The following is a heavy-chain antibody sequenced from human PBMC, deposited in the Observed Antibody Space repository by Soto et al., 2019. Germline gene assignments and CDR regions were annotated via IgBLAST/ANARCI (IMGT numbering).Heavy chain of an antibody. CDR3: AKKSGSSGRADAFDI. CDR1: GFTFSSFA. J-gene: IGHJ3*02. D-gene: IGHD6-19*01. CDR2: TSSDGSNK. V-gene: IGHV3-30-3*02. Sequence: QVQLVESGGGVVQPGRSLRLSCAASGFTFSSFAMYWVRQAPGKGLEWVAVTSSDGSNKYYADSVKGRFTISRDNSKNTLYLQMNSLRADDTAVYYCAKKSGSSGRADAFDIWGQGTMVTVSA.